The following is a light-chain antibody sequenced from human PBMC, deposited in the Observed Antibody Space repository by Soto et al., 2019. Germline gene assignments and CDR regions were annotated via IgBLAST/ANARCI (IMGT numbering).Light chain of an antibody. V-gene: IGKV1-39*01. CDR2: AAS. J-gene: IGKJ5*01. CDR1: QSISTY. CDR3: QQSYSTLLIT. Sequence: DIQMTQSPSSLSASVGDRVTITCRASQSISTYLNWYQQKPGKAPKLLLYAASSLQSGVPSRFSGTGSGTXXXXTISSLQPEDFATYYCQQSYSTLLITFGQGTRLESK.